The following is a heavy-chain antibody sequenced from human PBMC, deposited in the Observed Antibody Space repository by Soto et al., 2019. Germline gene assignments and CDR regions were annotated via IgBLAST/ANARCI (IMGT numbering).Heavy chain of an antibody. J-gene: IGHJ5*02. V-gene: IGHV4-30-4*01. CDR1: GGSISSGDYY. CDR2: IYSRGNT. CDR3: ARGRPLRWFDP. Sequence: SETLSLTCTVSGGSISSGDYYWTWIRQPPGKGLEWIGYIYSRGNTYYNPSLQSRVSMSLDASKNQFSLKLTAVTTTDTAVYYCARGRPLRWFDPWGHGTLVTVSS.